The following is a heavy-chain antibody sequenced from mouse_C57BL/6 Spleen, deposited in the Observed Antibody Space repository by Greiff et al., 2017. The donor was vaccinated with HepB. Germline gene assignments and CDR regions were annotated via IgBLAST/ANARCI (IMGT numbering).Heavy chain of an antibody. J-gene: IGHJ4*01. Sequence: EVQVVESGGGLVKPGGSLKLSCAASGFTFSSYAMSWVRQTPEKRLEWVATISDGGSYTYYPDNVKGRFTISRDNAKKNLYLQMSHLKSEDTAMYYCAREGYYYAMDYWGQGTSVTVSS. CDR1: GFTFSSYA. CDR3: AREGYYYAMDY. V-gene: IGHV5-4*01. CDR2: ISDGGSYT. D-gene: IGHD3-1*01.